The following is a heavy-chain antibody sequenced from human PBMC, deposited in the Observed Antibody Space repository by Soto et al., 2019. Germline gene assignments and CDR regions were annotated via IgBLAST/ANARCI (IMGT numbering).Heavy chain of an antibody. CDR1: GGSISSSTYY. J-gene: IGHJ6*02. V-gene: IGHV4-39*01. Sequence: QLQLQESGPGLVKPSETLSLTCTVSGGSISSSTYYWGWIRQPPGKGLEWIGSIYYSGSTYYNPSLKSRVIISVDTSKNQFSLKLSSVIAADMAVYYCASDGNAAANDMDVWGQGTTVTVSS. CDR2: IYYSGST. D-gene: IGHD6-13*01. CDR3: ASDGNAAANDMDV.